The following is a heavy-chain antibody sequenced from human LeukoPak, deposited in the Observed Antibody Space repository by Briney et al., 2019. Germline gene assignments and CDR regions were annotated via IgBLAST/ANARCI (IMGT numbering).Heavy chain of an antibody. D-gene: IGHD3-10*01. CDR2: INCDGRTK. CDR1: GFTSSNYW. CDR3: ARGRSITILRGVAISDGFDI. Sequence: GGSLRLSCAASGFTSSNYWMHWVRQTPGKGLVWVSHINCDGRTKNYADSVKGRLTISRDNVRNTLYLQMNSLRADDTALYYCARGRSITILRGVAISDGFDIWGQGTMVTVSS. V-gene: IGHV3-74*01. J-gene: IGHJ3*02.